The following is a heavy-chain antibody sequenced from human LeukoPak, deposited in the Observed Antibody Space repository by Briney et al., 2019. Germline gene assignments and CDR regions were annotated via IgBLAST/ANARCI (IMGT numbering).Heavy chain of an antibody. CDR2: ISWYRGSI. V-gene: IGHV3-9*01. CDR1: GFTFDDYA. J-gene: IGHJ5*02. Sequence: GRSLRLSCAASGFTFDDYAMHWVRQAPGKGLEWVSGISWYRGSIGYADSVKGRFTISRDNAKNSLYLQMNSLRAKDTALYYCARDHISSCYNWFDPWGQGTLVTVSS. CDR3: ARDHISSCYNWFDP. D-gene: IGHD6-13*01.